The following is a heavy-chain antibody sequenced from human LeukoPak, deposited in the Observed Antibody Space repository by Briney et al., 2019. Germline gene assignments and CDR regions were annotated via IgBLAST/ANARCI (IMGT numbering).Heavy chain of an antibody. D-gene: IGHD2-21*01. V-gene: IGHV1-3*01. CDR2: INAGNGNT. CDR3: ARGDKEGDFDI. CDR1: GYTFTSYA. Sequence: ASVKVSCKASGYTFTSYAMHWVRQAPGQRLEWMGWINAGNGNTNYAQKLQGRVTMTTDTSTGTAYMELRSLRSDDTAVYYCARGDKEGDFDIWGQGTMVTVSS. J-gene: IGHJ3*02.